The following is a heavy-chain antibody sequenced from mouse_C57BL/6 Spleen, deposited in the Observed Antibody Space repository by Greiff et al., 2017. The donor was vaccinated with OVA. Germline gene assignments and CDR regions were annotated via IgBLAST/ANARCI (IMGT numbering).Heavy chain of an antibody. Sequence: VQLVESGAELVKPGASVKISCKASGYAFSSYWMNWVKQRPGKGLEWIGQIYPGDGDTNYNGKFKGKATLTADKSSSTAYMQLSSLTSEDSAVDFCARVYDDYDDRFAYWGQGTLVTVSA. CDR3: ARVYDDYDDRFAY. V-gene: IGHV1-80*01. D-gene: IGHD2-4*01. J-gene: IGHJ3*01. CDR1: GYAFSSYW. CDR2: IYPGDGDT.